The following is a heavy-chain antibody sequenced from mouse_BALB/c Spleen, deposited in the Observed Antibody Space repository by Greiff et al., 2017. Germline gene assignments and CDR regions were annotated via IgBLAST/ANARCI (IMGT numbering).Heavy chain of an antibody. Sequence: EVQRVESGGGLVKPGGSLKLSCAASGFTFSSYTMSWVRQTPEKRLEWVATISSGGSYTYYPDSVKGRFTISRDNAKNTLYLQMSSLKSEDTAMYYCTRDHDYALDYWGQGTTLTVSS. CDR3: TRDHDYALDY. D-gene: IGHD2-4*01. CDR2: ISSGGSYT. V-gene: IGHV5-6-4*01. J-gene: IGHJ2*01. CDR1: GFTFSSYT.